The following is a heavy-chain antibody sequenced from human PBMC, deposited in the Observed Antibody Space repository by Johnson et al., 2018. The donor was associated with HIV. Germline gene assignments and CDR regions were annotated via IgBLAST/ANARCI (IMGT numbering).Heavy chain of an antibody. J-gene: IGHJ3*02. CDR2: IKTKTAGRTT. V-gene: IGHV3-15*01. CDR1: GFTVSSNY. CDR3: LRDDYSFHI. D-gene: IGHD5-24*01. Sequence: VQLVESGGGLVQPGGSLRLSCAASGFTVSSNYMSWVRQAPGKGLEWVGRIKTKTAGRTTDYAAHVKGRFTISRADSKNTLYLQMNSLKTEDTALYYCLRDDYSFHIWGRGTLVTGSS.